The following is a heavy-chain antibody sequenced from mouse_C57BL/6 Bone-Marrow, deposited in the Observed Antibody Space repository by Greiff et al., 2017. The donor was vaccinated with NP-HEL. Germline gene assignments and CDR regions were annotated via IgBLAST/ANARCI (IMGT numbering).Heavy chain of an antibody. CDR3: ARGKRYGSYYFDY. Sequence: QVQLQQSGAELVMPGASVKLSCKASGYTFTSYWMHWVKQRPGQGLEWIGEIDPSDSYTNYNQKFKGKSTLTVDKSSSTAYMQLSSLTSEDSAVYYCARGKRYGSYYFDYWGQGTTLTVSS. CDR1: GYTFTSYW. CDR2: IDPSDSYT. V-gene: IGHV1-69*01. J-gene: IGHJ2*01. D-gene: IGHD1-1*01.